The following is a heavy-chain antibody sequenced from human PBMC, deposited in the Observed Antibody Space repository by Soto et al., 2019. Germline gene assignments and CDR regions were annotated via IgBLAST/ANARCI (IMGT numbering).Heavy chain of an antibody. V-gene: IGHV5-51*01. D-gene: IGHD3-10*01. Sequence: VESLKISCKVSGYIFTTYWICWCLQMPGKVLEWMGVIYPGDSDTRYSPSFQGQVTISADKSISTAYLQWRSLKASDTAIYYCARPYTMVDAFDIWGQGTMVTVSS. J-gene: IGHJ3*02. CDR1: GYIFTTYW. CDR3: ARPYTMVDAFDI. CDR2: IYPGDSDT.